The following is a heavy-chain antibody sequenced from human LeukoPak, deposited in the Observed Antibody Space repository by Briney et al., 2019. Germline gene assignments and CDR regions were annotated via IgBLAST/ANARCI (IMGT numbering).Heavy chain of an antibody. CDR3: ARARKGYYFDY. Sequence: GGSLRLSCAASGFTFSDNYMIWIRQAPGKGLEWTSYISNTGNNNYYADSVKGRFTISRDNAKSSLSLQMNSLRAEDTAVYYCARARKGYYFDYWGQGTVVTVSS. J-gene: IGHJ4*02. CDR1: GFTFSDNY. V-gene: IGHV3-11*04. CDR2: ISNTGNNN. D-gene: IGHD1-14*01.